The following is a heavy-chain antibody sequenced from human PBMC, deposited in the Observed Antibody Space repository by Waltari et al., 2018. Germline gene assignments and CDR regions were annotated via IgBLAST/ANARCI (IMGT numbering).Heavy chain of an antibody. CDR2: INPKTDVT. CDR3: ARITTGPKDY. Sequence: QVQLLQSGAEVKKPGASVNISCKASGSTFTGYLLHWVRQAPGQRLEYLCWINPKTDVTIFVQKFLDRVTVTRDTSLSTAYMEVTRLTSDDTAVYYCARITTGPKDYWGQGTLVTVSS. J-gene: IGHJ4*02. CDR1: GSTFTGYL. D-gene: IGHD1-1*01. V-gene: IGHV1-2*02.